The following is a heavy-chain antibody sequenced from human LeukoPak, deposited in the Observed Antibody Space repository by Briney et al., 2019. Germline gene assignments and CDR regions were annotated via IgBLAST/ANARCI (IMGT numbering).Heavy chain of an antibody. D-gene: IGHD5-18*01. CDR2: IRSKAYRGTT. Sequence: PGGSLRLSCTGSGFTFGDHAMSWVRQAPGKGLEWVGFIRSKAYRGTTEYAASVKGRFTISRDDSASIAYLQMNSLRPEDTAVYYCARGPIQLWIHNAMDVWGQGTTVTVSS. CDR1: GFTFGDHA. V-gene: IGHV3-49*04. CDR3: ARGPIQLWIHNAMDV. J-gene: IGHJ6*02.